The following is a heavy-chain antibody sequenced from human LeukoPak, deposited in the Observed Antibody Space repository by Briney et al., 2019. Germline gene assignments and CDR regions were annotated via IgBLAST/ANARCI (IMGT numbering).Heavy chain of an antibody. Sequence: GGSLRLSCAASGFTFSSYSMNWVRQAPGKGLEWVSSISSSSSYIYYADSVKGRFTISRDNAKNSLYLQMNSLRAEDTAVYYCARDFGYNPTVAFDIWGQGTMVTVSS. V-gene: IGHV3-21*01. CDR1: GFTFSSYS. D-gene: IGHD6-25*01. CDR2: ISSSSSYI. CDR3: ARDFGYNPTVAFDI. J-gene: IGHJ3*02.